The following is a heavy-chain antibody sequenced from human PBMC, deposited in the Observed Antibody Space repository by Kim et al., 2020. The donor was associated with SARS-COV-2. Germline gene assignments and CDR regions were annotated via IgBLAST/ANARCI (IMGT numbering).Heavy chain of an antibody. V-gene: IGHV4-39*07. J-gene: IGHJ5*02. CDR2: IYESGSA. CDR1: GDSISSSAYY. D-gene: IGHD6-13*01. Sequence: SETLSLTCTVSGDSISSSAYYWGWVRQPPGKGLEWIGNIYESGSAYYSPSLKSRVTISVDPSKNRFSLKLSSVTAADTAIYYCTRDLSAAGKGYHWGQGTLVTVSS. CDR3: TRDLSAAGKGYH.